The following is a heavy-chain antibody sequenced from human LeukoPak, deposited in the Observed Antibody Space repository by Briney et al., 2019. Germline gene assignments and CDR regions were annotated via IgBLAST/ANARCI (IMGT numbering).Heavy chain of an antibody. CDR3: ARDLDGSGPDY. Sequence: GGSLRLSCAASGFTFNYYWMHWVRQAPGKGLMWVSRINGDGSRSYADSVKGRFTISRDNAKKTVDLQMNSLRAEDTAVYYCARDLDGSGPDYWGQGTLVTVSS. D-gene: IGHD6-19*01. CDR2: INGDGSR. V-gene: IGHV3-74*01. CDR1: GFTFNYYW. J-gene: IGHJ4*02.